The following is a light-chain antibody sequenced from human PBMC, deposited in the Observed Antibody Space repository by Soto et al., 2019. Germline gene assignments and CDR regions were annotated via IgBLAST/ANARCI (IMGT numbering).Light chain of an antibody. CDR3: SSYTSSSTRV. V-gene: IGLV2-14*01. CDR1: SSDVGGYNY. CDR2: DVS. J-gene: IGLJ2*01. Sequence: QSALTQPASVSGSPGQSITISCTGTSSDVGGYNYVSWYQQHPGKAPKLMIYDVSNLPSGVSNRFSGYKSGNTASLTISGLQAEDEADYYCSSYTSSSTRVFGGGTKLTVL.